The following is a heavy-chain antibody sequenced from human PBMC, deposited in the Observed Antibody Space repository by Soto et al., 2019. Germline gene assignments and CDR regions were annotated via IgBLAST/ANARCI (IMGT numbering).Heavy chain of an antibody. J-gene: IGHJ4*02. Sequence: QVQLQQWGAGLLKPSETLSLTCAVYGGSFSGYYWSWIRQPPGKGLEWIGEINHSGSTNYNPSLKSRVTISVDTSKNQFSLKLSSVTASDTAVYYCARGGVIVATLIDYWGQGTLVTVSS. V-gene: IGHV4-34*01. CDR3: ARGGVIVATLIDY. CDR2: INHSGST. CDR1: GGSFSGYY. D-gene: IGHD3-22*01.